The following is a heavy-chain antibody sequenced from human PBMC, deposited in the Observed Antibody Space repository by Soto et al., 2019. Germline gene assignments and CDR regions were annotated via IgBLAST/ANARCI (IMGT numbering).Heavy chain of an antibody. Sequence: QVTLKESGPVLVKPTETLTLTCTVYGFSLSNARLGVSWIRQPPGKALEWLAHIFSNDEKSYSTSLKSRLTISKDTSKSQGVLTMTNMDPVDTATYSCSRMVGAIAFAIWGQGTMVTVSS. D-gene: IGHD1-26*01. CDR1: GFSLSNARLG. J-gene: IGHJ3*02. V-gene: IGHV2-26*01. CDR2: IFSNDEK. CDR3: SRMVGAIAFAI.